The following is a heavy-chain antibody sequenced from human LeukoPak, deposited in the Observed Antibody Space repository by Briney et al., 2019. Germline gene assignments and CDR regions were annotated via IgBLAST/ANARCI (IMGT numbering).Heavy chain of an antibody. CDR1: GGSISSGGYY. Sequence: PSQTLSLTCTVSGGSISSGGYYWSWIRQHPGKGLEWIGYIYYSGSTYYNPSLKSRVTISVDTSKNQFSLKLSSVTAADTAVYYCARARHYDSSGYFRPGSFDYWGQGTLVTVSS. CDR3: ARARHYDSSGYFRPGSFDY. CDR2: IYYSGST. V-gene: IGHV4-31*03. D-gene: IGHD3-22*01. J-gene: IGHJ4*02.